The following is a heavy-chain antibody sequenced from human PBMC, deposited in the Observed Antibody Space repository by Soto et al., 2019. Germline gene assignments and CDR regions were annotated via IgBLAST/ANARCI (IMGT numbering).Heavy chain of an antibody. D-gene: IGHD1-20*01. CDR2: ISAYNGNT. CDR1: GYTCTSYG. V-gene: IGHV1-18*01. CDR3: ARGRNGNPRAHYDY. Sequence: QVQLVQSGAEVKKPGASVKVSCKASGYTCTSYGISWVRQAPGQGLEWMGWISAYNGNTNYAQKHQGRVTMTTDTSTSTDYMELRSLGSDDPAVYYCARGRNGNPRAHYDYWGQGTLVTVSS. J-gene: IGHJ4*01.